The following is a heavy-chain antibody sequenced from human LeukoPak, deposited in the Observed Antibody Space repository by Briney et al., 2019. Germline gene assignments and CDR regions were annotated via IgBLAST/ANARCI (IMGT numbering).Heavy chain of an antibody. CDR3: ARGFAYYDFWSGYYPQYNWFDP. CDR2: MNPNSGNT. J-gene: IGHJ5*02. D-gene: IGHD3-3*01. V-gene: IGHV1-8*01. Sequence: ASVKVSCKASGYTFTSYDINWVRQATGQGLEWMGWMNPNSGNTGYAQKFQGRVTMTRNTSISTAYMEPSSLRSEDTAVYYCARGFAYYDFWSGYYPQYNWFDPWGQGTLVTVSS. CDR1: GYTFTSYD.